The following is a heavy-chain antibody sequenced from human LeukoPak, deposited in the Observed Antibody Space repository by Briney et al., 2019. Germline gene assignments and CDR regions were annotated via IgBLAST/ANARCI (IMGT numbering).Heavy chain of an antibody. CDR1: GFTFSSYG. V-gene: IGHV3-23*01. Sequence: QPGGSLRLSCAASGFTFSSYGMSWVRQAPGKGLEWISAISGSGGSTYYADSVKGRFTISRDNSKNTLYLQMNSLRAEDTAVYYCAKLESSLWFGEGYYYMDVWGKGTTVTISS. D-gene: IGHD3-10*01. CDR2: ISGSGGST. J-gene: IGHJ6*03. CDR3: AKLESSLWFGEGYYYMDV.